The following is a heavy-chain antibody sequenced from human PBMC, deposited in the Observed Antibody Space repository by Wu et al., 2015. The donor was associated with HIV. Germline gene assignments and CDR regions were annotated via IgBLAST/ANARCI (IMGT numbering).Heavy chain of an antibody. V-gene: IGHV1-2*02. CDR3: AREPDLGSSSPYDY. CDR2: VNPHTGDT. CDR1: GYTFNGYY. D-gene: IGHD6-6*01. Sequence: QVQLVQSGAEVKRPGASVKVSCKASGYTFNGYYMHWVRQARGQGLEWMGWVNPHTGDTVYTQKFQGRITMTRDTSINTVYMELSRLTSDDTAVYYCAREPDLGSSSPYDYWGQGTLVTVSS. J-gene: IGHJ4*02.